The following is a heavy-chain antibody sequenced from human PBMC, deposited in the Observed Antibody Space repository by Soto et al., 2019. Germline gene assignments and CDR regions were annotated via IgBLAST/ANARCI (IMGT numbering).Heavy chain of an antibody. CDR3: ARSPMEQIPKYGV. V-gene: IGHV5-10-1*01. CDR2: IDPSDAYT. J-gene: IGHJ6*02. D-gene: IGHD1-26*01. Sequence: GESLKFSCKVSGYSFTSYWISGVRQMPGKGLEWMGRIDPSDAYTNYSPSFQGHVTISADKSISTAYLQWSSLKASDTAMYYCARSPMEQIPKYGVWGQGTTVTVSS. CDR1: GYSFTSYW.